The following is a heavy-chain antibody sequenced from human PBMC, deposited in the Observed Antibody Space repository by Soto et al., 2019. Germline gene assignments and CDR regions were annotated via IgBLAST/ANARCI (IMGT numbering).Heavy chain of an antibody. CDR3: ARGTLDYYYGMDV. D-gene: IGHD1-7*01. V-gene: IGHV2-70*04. Sequence: SGPTLVNPTPTLTLTCTFSGFSLSTSGMRVSWIREPPGKALEWLARIDWDDDKFYSTSLKTRLTISKDTSKNQVVLTMTNMDPVDTATYYCARGTLDYYYGMDVWGPGTTVTVYS. CDR1: GFSLSTSGMR. J-gene: IGHJ6*02. CDR2: IDWDDDK.